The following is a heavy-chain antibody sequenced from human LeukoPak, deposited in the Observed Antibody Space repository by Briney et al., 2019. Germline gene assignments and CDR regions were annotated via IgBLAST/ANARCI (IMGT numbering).Heavy chain of an antibody. CDR3: ARAITMVRGVIIGDYNWFDP. Sequence: ASVKVSCKASGYTFTSYAMHWVRQAPGQRLEWMGWINAGNGNTKYSQKFQGGVTITRDTSASTAYMELSSLRSEDTAVYYCARAITMVRGVIIGDYNWFDPWGQGTLVTVSS. D-gene: IGHD3-10*01. CDR2: INAGNGNT. CDR1: GYTFTSYA. J-gene: IGHJ5*02. V-gene: IGHV1-3*01.